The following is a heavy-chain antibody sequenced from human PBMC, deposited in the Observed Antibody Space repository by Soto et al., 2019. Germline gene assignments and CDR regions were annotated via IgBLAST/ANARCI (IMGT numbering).Heavy chain of an antibody. Sequence: SETLSLTCAVYGGSFSGYYWSWIRQPPGKGLEWIGEINHSGSTNYNPSLKSRVTISVDTSKNQFSLKLGSVTAADTAVDYCARGRRRPPGIGAAGTPGREYFQHWGQGTLVTVSS. D-gene: IGHD6-13*01. J-gene: IGHJ1*01. V-gene: IGHV4-34*01. CDR1: GGSFSGYY. CDR2: INHSGST. CDR3: ARGRRRPPGIGAAGTPGREYFQH.